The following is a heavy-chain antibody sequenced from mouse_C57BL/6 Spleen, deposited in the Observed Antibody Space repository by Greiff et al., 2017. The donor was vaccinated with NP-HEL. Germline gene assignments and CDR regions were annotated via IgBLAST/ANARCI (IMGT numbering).Heavy chain of an antibody. J-gene: IGHJ2*01. CDR1: GYSFTDYN. CDR2: INPNYGTT. Sequence: VQLQQPGPELVKPGASVKISCKASGYSFTDYNMHWVKQSPGQSLEWIGVINPNYGTTNYNQKFKGKATLTVDQSSSTAYMQLNSLTSEDSAVYDCGRSSTMITAVYFDYWGQGTTLTVSS. D-gene: IGHD2-4*01. CDR3: GRSSTMITAVYFDY. V-gene: IGHV1-39*01.